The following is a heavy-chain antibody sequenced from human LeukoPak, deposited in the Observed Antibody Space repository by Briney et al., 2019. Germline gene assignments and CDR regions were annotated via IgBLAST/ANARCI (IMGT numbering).Heavy chain of an antibody. CDR2: MSYDGSNK. CDR3: AKDRKLIATAGTS. D-gene: IGHD6-13*01. V-gene: IGHV3-30*18. Sequence: PGRSLRLSCAASGFTFRNYGMHWVRQAQGKGLEWVAVMSYDGSNKYYADSVKGRFTISRDNSKNTLYLQMNSLRAEDTAVYYCAKDRKLIATAGTSWGQGTLVTVSS. CDR1: GFTFRNYG. J-gene: IGHJ4*02.